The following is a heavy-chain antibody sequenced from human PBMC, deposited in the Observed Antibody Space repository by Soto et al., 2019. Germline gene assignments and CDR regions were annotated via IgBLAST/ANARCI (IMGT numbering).Heavy chain of an antibody. CDR2: ISSSGSTI. CDR3: AFRHGATNNYDAFDI. CDR1: GFTFSDYY. V-gene: IGHV3-11*01. J-gene: IGHJ3*02. Sequence: QVQLVESGGGLVKPGGSLRLSCAASGFTFSDYYMSWIRQAPGKGLEWVSYISSSGSTIYYADSVKGRFTISMDNAKNSLYLQMNSLRADDTAVYYCAFRHGATNNYDAFDIWGQGTMVTVSS. D-gene: IGHD1-26*01.